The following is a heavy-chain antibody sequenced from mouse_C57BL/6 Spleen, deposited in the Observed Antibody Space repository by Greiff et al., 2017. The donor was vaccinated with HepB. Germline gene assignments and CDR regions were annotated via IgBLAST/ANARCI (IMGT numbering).Heavy chain of an antibody. CDR2: IDPEDGDT. D-gene: IGHD3-2*02. CDR3: TTDGDSSGPYYAMDY. CDR1: GFNIKDYY. Sequence: VHVKQSGAELVRPGASVKLSCTASGFNIKDYYMHWVKQRPEQGLEWIGRIDPEDGDTEYAPKFQGKATMTADTSSNTAYLQLSSLTSEDTAVYYCTTDGDSSGPYYAMDYWGQGTSVTVSS. J-gene: IGHJ4*01. V-gene: IGHV14-1*01.